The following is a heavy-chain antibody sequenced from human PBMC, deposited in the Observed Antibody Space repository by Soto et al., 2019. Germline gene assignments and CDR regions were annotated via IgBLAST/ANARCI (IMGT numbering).Heavy chain of an antibody. Sequence: QVQLQQWGAGLLKPSETLSLTCAVYGGSFSGYYWSWIRQPPGKGLEWIGEINHSGSTNYNPSLKSRVTISVDTSKNQCSLKLSSVTAADTAVYYCARDGYSFKPLDYWGQGTLVTVSS. CDR1: GGSFSGYY. D-gene: IGHD5-18*01. CDR2: INHSGST. CDR3: ARDGYSFKPLDY. J-gene: IGHJ4*02. V-gene: IGHV4-34*01.